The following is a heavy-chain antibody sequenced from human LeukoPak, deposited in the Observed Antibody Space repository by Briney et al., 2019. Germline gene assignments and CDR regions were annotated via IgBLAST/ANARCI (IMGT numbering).Heavy chain of an antibody. CDR3: ARGDGSGWHIY. D-gene: IGHD6-19*01. CDR1: GFTFSSYG. Sequence: GGSLRLSRAASGFTFSSYGVHGVRPPRARGLAGVAVICYDGSNKYYADSVKGRFTISRDTTKKSLYLQMNSLRAEDTAVYYCARGDGSGWHIYWGQGTLVTVSS. CDR2: ICYDGSNK. J-gene: IGHJ4*02. V-gene: IGHV3-33*01.